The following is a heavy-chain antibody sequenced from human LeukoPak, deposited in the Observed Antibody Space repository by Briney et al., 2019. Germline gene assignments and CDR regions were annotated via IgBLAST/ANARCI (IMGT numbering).Heavy chain of an antibody. V-gene: IGHV3-20*04. D-gene: IGHD3-10*01. Sequence: GGSLRLSCAASGFNFEDYGMTWVRQAPGKGLEWVSGINWNGGSTDYADSVKGRFTISRDKAKNSLYLQMNRLRAEDTALYYCAREGSGSYFSQTSDYYYYYYMDVWGKGTTVTISS. J-gene: IGHJ6*03. CDR3: AREGSGSYFSQTSDYYYYYYMDV. CDR2: INWNGGST. CDR1: GFNFEDYG.